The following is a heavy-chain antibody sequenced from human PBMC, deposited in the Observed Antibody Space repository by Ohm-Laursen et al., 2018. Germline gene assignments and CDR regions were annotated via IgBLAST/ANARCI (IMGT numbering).Heavy chain of an antibody. J-gene: IGHJ6*02. CDR3: AKVLCGYECYYRMDV. D-gene: IGHD5-12*01. Sequence: ASVKVSCKASGYTFTSYGISWVRQAPGQGLEWMGWISAYNGNTNYAQKLQGRVTMTTDTSTSTAYMELRSLRSDDTAVYYCAKVLCGYECYYRMDVWGQGTTVTVSS. V-gene: IGHV1-18*01. CDR1: GYTFTSYG. CDR2: ISAYNGNT.